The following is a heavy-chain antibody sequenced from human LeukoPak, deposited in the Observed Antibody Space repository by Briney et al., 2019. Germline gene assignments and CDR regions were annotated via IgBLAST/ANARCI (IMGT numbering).Heavy chain of an antibody. Sequence: PGGTLRLSCAASGFIFSNYGMSWVRQAPGKGLEWVSAISGSGGRIYYGASVKGRFTISRDNSKNTLNLQMNSLRAEDTAVYYCATSKYSGSYWGQGTLVTVSS. CDR2: ISGSGGRI. J-gene: IGHJ4*02. V-gene: IGHV3-23*01. D-gene: IGHD1-26*01. CDR3: ATSKYSGSY. CDR1: GFIFSNYG.